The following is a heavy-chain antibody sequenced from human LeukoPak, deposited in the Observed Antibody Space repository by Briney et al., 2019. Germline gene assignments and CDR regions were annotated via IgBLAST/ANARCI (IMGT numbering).Heavy chain of an antibody. Sequence: PGRSLRPSCAASGFISSMYDMRWARLVTGKGMGCVLTIVTAGDPYYPDSVEGRFTISRENAENSLYLQMSSLRAGDTALYYCVRAPPGSRAFHYSYMDVWGKGTTVTVSS. V-gene: IGHV3-13*05. CDR3: VRAPPGSRAFHYSYMDV. CDR1: GFISSMYD. D-gene: IGHD1-26*01. CDR2: IVTAGDP. J-gene: IGHJ6*03.